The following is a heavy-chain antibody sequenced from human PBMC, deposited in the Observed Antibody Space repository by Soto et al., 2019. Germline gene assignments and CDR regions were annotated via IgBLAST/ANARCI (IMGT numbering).Heavy chain of an antibody. V-gene: IGHV1-18*01. D-gene: IGHD3-22*01. CDR2: ISAYNGNT. Sequence: QVQLVQSGGEVKKPGASVKVSCKASGYTFTTYGITWVRHGPGQGLEWMGWISAYNGNTNYAQKVQGRVTMTTDTSTSTAYMELRSLRSDDTAVYYCARAVDYYDSSGYYTHEYFQHWGQGTLVTVSS. CDR1: GYTFTTYG. CDR3: ARAVDYYDSSGYYTHEYFQH. J-gene: IGHJ1*01.